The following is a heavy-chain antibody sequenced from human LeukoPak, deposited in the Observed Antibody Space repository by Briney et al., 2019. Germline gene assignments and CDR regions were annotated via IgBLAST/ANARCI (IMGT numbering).Heavy chain of an antibody. Sequence: GGSLRLSCAASGFTFSSYSMNWVRQAPGKGLEWVSGINWDGGSTRYADSVKGRFTISRDNARNSLYLQMNSLTAEDTALYYCARIDYGDRGPIDYWGQGILVTVSS. CDR3: ARIDYGDRGPIDY. J-gene: IGHJ4*02. CDR1: GFTFSSYS. V-gene: IGHV3-20*04. CDR2: INWDGGST. D-gene: IGHD4-17*01.